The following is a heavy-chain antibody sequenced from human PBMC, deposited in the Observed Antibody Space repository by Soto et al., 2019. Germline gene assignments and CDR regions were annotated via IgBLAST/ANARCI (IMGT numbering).Heavy chain of an antibody. CDR3: ATSLGSQRYCSSTSCRDPH. D-gene: IGHD2-2*01. J-gene: IGHJ4*02. CDR1: GYTLTELS. CDR2: FDPEDGET. V-gene: IGHV1-24*01. Sequence: ASVKVSCKVSGYTLTELSMHWVRQAPGKGLEWMGGFDPEDGETIYAQKFQGRVTMTEDTSTDTAYMELSSLRSEDTAVYYCATSLGSQRYCSSTSCRDPHWGQGTLVTVSS.